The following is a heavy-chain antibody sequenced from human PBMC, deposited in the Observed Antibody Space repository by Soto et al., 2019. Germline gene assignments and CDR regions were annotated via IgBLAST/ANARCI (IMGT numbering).Heavy chain of an antibody. Sequence: EVLLLESGGTLVQPGGSLKLSCVASGLTFSSYAMSWVRQAPGKGLEWVSTITGNGGSTYYADSVKGRFSISRDNSKNTLYLQMNSLRAEDTAVYYCAKDRAVTSLMYYFDCWGQGTLVTVSS. D-gene: IGHD4-17*01. V-gene: IGHV3-23*01. J-gene: IGHJ4*02. CDR3: AKDRAVTSLMYYFDC. CDR1: GLTFSSYA. CDR2: ITGNGGST.